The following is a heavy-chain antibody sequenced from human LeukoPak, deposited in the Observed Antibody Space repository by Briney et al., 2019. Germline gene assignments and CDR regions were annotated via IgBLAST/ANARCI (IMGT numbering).Heavy chain of an antibody. CDR2: IYSSGTT. Sequence: SETLSLTCTVSGDPISTPTHWWGWIRQPPGKGLEWIGSIYSSGTTFYNPSLKSRVTLSTDTSKNQFSLKLSSVTAADTAVYYCAKRAYGVGFEYWGQGTPLTVSS. V-gene: IGHV4-39*01. CDR3: AKRAYGVGFEY. D-gene: IGHD4/OR15-4a*01. J-gene: IGHJ4*02. CDR1: GDPISTPTHW.